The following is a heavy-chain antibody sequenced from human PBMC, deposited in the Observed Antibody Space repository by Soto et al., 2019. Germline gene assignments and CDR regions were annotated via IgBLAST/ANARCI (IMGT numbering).Heavy chain of an antibody. V-gene: IGHV3-66*01. CDR2: IYSGGST. D-gene: IGHD3-9*01. CDR3: ARDRGGTQDYDILTGYYKEYYYYYMDV. CDR1: GFTVSSNY. J-gene: IGHJ6*03. Sequence: GGSLRLSCAASGFTVSSNYMSWVRQAPGKGLEWVSVIYSGGSTYYADSVKGRFTISRDNSKNTLYLQMNSLGAEDTAVYYCARDRGGTQDYDILTGYYKEYYYYYMDVWGKGTTVTVSS.